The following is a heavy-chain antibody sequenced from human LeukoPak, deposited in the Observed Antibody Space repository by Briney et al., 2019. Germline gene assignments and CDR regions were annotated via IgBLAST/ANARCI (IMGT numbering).Heavy chain of an antibody. CDR2: INPNSGGT. Sequence: GASVKVSCKASGYTFTGYYMHWVRQAPGQGLEWMGWINPNSGGTNYAQKFQGRVTMTRDTSISTAYMELSRLRSDDTAVYYCARGNIPGSVLRFLEWLSNWFDPWGQGTWSPSPQ. J-gene: IGHJ5*02. D-gene: IGHD3-3*01. CDR3: ARGNIPGSVLRFLEWLSNWFDP. V-gene: IGHV1-2*02. CDR1: GYTFTGYY.